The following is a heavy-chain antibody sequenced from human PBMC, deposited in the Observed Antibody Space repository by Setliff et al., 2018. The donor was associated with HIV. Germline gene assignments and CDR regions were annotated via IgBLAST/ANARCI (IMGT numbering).Heavy chain of an antibody. V-gene: IGHV4-31*01. CDR1: GGSISSGVFY. Sequence: LSLTCNVSGGSISSGVFYWNWVRQHPGKGLEWIGYIHYSGSTYYNPSLKSPVSMSVDTSKNQFSLNVSSVTAADTAVYYCARSSYYDRWGFDYWGQGALVTVS. D-gene: IGHD3-22*01. CDR2: IHYSGST. J-gene: IGHJ4*02. CDR3: ARSSYYDRWGFDY.